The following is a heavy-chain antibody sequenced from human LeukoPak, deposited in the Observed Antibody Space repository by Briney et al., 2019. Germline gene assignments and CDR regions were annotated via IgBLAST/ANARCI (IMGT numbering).Heavy chain of an antibody. Sequence: GRSLRLSCAAPGFTFSSYGMHWVRQAPGKGLEWVAVIWYDGSNKYYADSVKGRFTISRDNSKNTLYLQMNSLRAEDTAVYYCARDLWFGELLADYWGQGTLVTISS. CDR1: GFTFSSYG. J-gene: IGHJ4*02. CDR2: IWYDGSNK. CDR3: ARDLWFGELLADY. V-gene: IGHV3-33*01. D-gene: IGHD3-10*01.